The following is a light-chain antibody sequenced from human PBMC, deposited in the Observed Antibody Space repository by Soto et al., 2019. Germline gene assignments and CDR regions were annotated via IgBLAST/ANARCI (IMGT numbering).Light chain of an antibody. Sequence: EIVLTQSPASLSLSPGERATLSCRASQSVSSTFFAWYQQRPRQAPRLHMYGASSRATCLPERFSGSGAGADVPLSNSSLEHEAFAVYYCQRSDSTVTFGQGTEVQVE. CDR2: GAS. CDR1: QSVSSTF. V-gene: IGKV3-20*01. J-gene: IGKJ1*01. CDR3: QRSDSTVT.